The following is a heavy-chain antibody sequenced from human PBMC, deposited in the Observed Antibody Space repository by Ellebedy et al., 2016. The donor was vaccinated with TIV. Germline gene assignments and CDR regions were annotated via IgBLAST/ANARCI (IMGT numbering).Heavy chain of an antibody. CDR3: ARDPVGVGPAFDV. CDR1: GFTFSPYA. J-gene: IGHJ3*01. D-gene: IGHD4-23*01. V-gene: IGHV3-23*01. Sequence: GESLKISCAASGFTFSPYAMAWVRQAPGKGLEWVSSITESGGNTYYADSVKGRFTISRDNSKDTLFLQMNSLRAEDTATYFCARDPVGVGPAFDVWGQGTMVTVSS. CDR2: ITESGGNT.